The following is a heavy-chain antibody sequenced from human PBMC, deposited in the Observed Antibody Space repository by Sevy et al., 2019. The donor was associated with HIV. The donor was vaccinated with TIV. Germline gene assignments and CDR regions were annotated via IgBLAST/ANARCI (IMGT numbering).Heavy chain of an antibody. CDR3: ERAVKYFDSGGAFY. D-gene: IGHD3-22*01. V-gene: IGHV3-21*01. Sequence: GGSLRLSCVASGFTFSNYDMNWVRQAPGKGLEWVSSISTASSYIYYADSVKGRFTVSRDYAKDSLYLQMHSLRAEDAAKYYCERAVKYFDSGGAFYWGLGTLVTVSS. CDR1: GFTFSNYD. CDR2: ISTASSYI. J-gene: IGHJ4*02.